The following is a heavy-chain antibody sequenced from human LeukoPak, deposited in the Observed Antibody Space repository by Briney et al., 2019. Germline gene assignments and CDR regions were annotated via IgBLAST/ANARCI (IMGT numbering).Heavy chain of an antibody. CDR3: ASGYSYGSYYFDY. V-gene: IGHV4-59*01. Sequence: GSLRLSCAASGFTFSSYAMSWVRQTPGKGLEWIGYIYYSGSTNYNPSLKSRVTISLDTSKNQFSLNLSSVTAADTAVYYCASGYSYGSYYFDYWGQGTLVTVSS. CDR2: IYYSGST. CDR1: GFTFSSYA. D-gene: IGHD5-18*01. J-gene: IGHJ4*02.